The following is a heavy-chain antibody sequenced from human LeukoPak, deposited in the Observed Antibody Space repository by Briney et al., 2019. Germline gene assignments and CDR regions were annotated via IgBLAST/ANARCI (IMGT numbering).Heavy chain of an antibody. D-gene: IGHD2/OR15-2a*01. CDR1: GLSFSSYT. V-gene: IGHV3-30-3*01. J-gene: IGHJ3*02. CDR3: AREEVIRNDAFDI. CDR2: ISYDGSNK. Sequence: GGSLRLSCAPSGLSFSSYTIHWVRQAPGKGLEWVAVISYDGSNKYYADSVKGRFTISRDNSKNTLYLQMNSLRAEDTAVYYCAREEVIRNDAFDIWGQGTMVTVSS.